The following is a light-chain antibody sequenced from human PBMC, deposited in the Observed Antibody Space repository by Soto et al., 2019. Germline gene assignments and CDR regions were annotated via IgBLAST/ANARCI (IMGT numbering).Light chain of an antibody. V-gene: IGLV2-14*01. CDR1: SSDVGGYNY. CDR3: SSYTSSSTPLYV. Sequence: QSVLTQPASVSGSPGQSITISCTGTSSDVGGYNYVSWYQQHPGKAPKLMIYDVSNRPSGVSNRFSGSKSANTASLTISGLQAEDEADYYCSSYTSSSTPLYVFGTGTKLTVL. J-gene: IGLJ1*01. CDR2: DVS.